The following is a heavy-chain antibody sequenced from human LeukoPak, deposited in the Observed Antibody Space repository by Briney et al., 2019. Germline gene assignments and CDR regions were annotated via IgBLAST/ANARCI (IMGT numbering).Heavy chain of an antibody. D-gene: IGHD2-21*01. J-gene: IGHJ4*02. Sequence: GGSLRLSCAASGFTFSDYWMHWVRQAPGKGLEWVARIYSDVRRIRYADSVKGRFTISRDNAKNTLYLQMNALRVEDTAVYYCATSPVISRDWGQGTLVTVSS. V-gene: IGHV3-74*01. CDR2: IYSDVRRI. CDR3: ATSPVISRD. CDR1: GFTFSDYW.